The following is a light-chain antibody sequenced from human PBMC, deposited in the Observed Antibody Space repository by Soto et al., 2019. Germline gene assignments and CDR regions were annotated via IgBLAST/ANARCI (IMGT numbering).Light chain of an antibody. CDR2: EVS. CDR3: SSYTSSSIPHV. CDR1: SSDVGGYNY. V-gene: IGLV2-14*01. Sequence: QSVLTQPASVSGSPGQSITISCTGTSSDVGGYNYVSWYQQHPGKVPKLMIYEVSNRPSGVSNRFSGSKSGNTASLTISGLQAEDEADYYCSSYTSSSIPHVFGTGTKLTVL. J-gene: IGLJ1*01.